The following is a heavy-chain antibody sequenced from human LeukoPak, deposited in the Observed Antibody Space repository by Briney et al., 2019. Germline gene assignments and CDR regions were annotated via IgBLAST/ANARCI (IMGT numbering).Heavy chain of an antibody. V-gene: IGHV1-46*01. CDR2: INPSGGST. Sequence: GASVKVSCKASGGTFSSYAISWVRQAPGQGLEWMGIINPSGGSTSYAQKFQGRVTMTRDTSTSTVYMELSSLRSEDTAVYYCAREPHDILTGSYYYYGMDVWGQGTTVNGSS. CDR3: AREPHDILTGSYYYYGMDV. J-gene: IGHJ6*02. D-gene: IGHD3-9*01. CDR1: GGTFSSYA.